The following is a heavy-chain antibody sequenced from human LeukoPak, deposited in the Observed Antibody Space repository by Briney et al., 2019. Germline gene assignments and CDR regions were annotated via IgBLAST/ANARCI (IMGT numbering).Heavy chain of an antibody. CDR2: INHSGST. V-gene: IGHV4-34*01. CDR1: GGSFSGYY. J-gene: IGHJ4*02. CDR3: ARVHPKYYDILTGYHTTEGTTGHFDY. D-gene: IGHD3-9*01. Sequence: SETLSLTCAVYGGSFSGYYWSWIRQPPGKGLEWIGEINHSGSTNYNPSPKSRVTISVDTSKNQFSLKLSSVTAADTAVYYCARVHPKYYDILTGYHTTEGTTGHFDYWGQGTLVTVSS.